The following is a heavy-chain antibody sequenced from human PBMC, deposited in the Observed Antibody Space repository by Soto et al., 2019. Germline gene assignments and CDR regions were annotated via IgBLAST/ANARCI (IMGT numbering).Heavy chain of an antibody. D-gene: IGHD1-1*01. Sequence: QITLKESGPTLVKPTQTLTLTCTFSGFSLSTGGVGVAWIRQPPGKALEWLALIYWDDDKRYSPSLKSTLATTQDTATNEVVIIMTNLDPVDTATYDCAHSASPTDLEGQFYPSYYYYGMDVWGQGTTVTVSS. J-gene: IGHJ6*02. CDR2: IYWDDDK. V-gene: IGHV2-5*02. CDR3: AHSASPTDLEGQFYPSYYYYGMDV. CDR1: GFSLSTGGVG.